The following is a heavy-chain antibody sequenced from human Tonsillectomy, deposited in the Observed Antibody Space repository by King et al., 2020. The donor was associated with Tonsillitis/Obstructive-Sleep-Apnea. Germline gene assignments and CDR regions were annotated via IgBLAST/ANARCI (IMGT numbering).Heavy chain of an antibody. CDR1: GFTFSSYS. D-gene: IGHD5-24*01. CDR3: ARDWTLGGLQSGAFDF. V-gene: IGHV3-21*01. J-gene: IGHJ4*02. Sequence: DVQLVESGGGLVKPGGSLRLSCAASGFTFSSYSMNWVRQAPGKGLEWVSSISSSSSYIYYAASVKGRFTISRDNAKNSLYLQMNSLRAEDTAVYYCARDWTLGGLQSGAFDFWGQGTLVTVSS. CDR2: ISSSSSYI.